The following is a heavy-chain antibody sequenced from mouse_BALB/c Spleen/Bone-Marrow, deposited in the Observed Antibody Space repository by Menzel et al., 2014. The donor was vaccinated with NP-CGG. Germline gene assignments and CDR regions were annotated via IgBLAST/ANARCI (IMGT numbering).Heavy chain of an antibody. J-gene: IGHJ4*01. V-gene: IGHV1S41*01. CDR1: GYSFASYW. Sequence: DLVKPGASVKLSCKASGYSFASYWINWLKQRPGQGLEWIGRLAPGSGSTYYSEMFKGKATLTADTPSSTAYIQLSSLSSEDSAVYFCARYDYAIDYWGQGTSVTVSS. D-gene: IGHD2-3*01. CDR2: LAPGSGST. CDR3: ARYDYAIDY.